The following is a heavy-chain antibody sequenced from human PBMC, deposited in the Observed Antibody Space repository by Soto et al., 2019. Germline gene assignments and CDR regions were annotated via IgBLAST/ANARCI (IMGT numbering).Heavy chain of an antibody. CDR2: IYHSGST. J-gene: IGHJ5*02. V-gene: IGHV4-30-2*01. CDR3: ARVADR. Sequence: HLQLQESGSGLVKPSQPLSLTCAVSGGSISSGGYSWSWIRQPPGKGLEWIWYIYHSGSTSYNPSLKSRVTISVDRSKNQFSLNLSSVTAADTAVSYCARVADRWGQGTMVTVSS. CDR1: GGSISSGGYS. D-gene: IGHD3-3*02.